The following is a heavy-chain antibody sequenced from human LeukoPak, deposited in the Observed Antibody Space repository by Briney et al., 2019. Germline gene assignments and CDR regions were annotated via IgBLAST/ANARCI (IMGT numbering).Heavy chain of an antibody. CDR2: IWYDGSNK. CDR3: ARDPGGDFWSGYYGLYYYYGMDV. Sequence: PGGSLRLSCAASGFAFSSYGMHWVRQAPGKGLEWVAVIWYDGSNKYYADSVKGRFTITRDNSKNTLYLQMNSLRAEDTAVYYCARDPGGDFWSGYYGLYYYYGMDVRGQGTTVTVSS. CDR1: GFAFSSYG. J-gene: IGHJ6*02. V-gene: IGHV3-33*01. D-gene: IGHD3-3*01.